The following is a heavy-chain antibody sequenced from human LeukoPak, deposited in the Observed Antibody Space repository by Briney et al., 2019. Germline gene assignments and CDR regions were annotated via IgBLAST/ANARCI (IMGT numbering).Heavy chain of an antibody. D-gene: IGHD3-9*01. CDR2: INEDGSTT. Sequence: GGSLRLSCAASGFTFSSNWMHWVRQAPGKGLVWVSRINEDGSTTNYADSVKGRSTVFRDNAKNSVYLQMNSLRAEDTAVYYCAREVIIFPDYYYYGLDVWGQGTTVTVSS. J-gene: IGHJ6*02. CDR1: GFTFSSNW. V-gene: IGHV3-74*01. CDR3: AREVIIFPDYYYYGLDV.